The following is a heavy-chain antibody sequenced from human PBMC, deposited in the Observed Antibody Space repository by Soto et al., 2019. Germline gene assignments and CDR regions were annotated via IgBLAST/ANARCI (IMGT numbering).Heavy chain of an antibody. D-gene: IGHD1-1*01. CDR3: XXXMTTRGLDV. CDR1: GYTFTSYD. CDR2: MNPNSGNT. J-gene: IGHJ6*02. V-gene: IGHV1-8*01. Sequence: QVQLVQSGAEVKKPGASVKVSCKASGYTFTSYDINWVRQATGQGLEWMGWMNPNSGNTGYAQKXXXXXXXXXXXXXXXXXXXXXXXXXXXXXXXXXXXXMTTRGLDVWGQGTTVTVS.